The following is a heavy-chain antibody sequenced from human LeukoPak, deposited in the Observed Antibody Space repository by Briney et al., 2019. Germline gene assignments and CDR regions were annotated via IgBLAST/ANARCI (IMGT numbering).Heavy chain of an antibody. CDR2: ISGSGGST. D-gene: IGHD4-17*01. J-gene: IGHJ4*02. Sequence: GGALRLSCAASGFTFSSYAMSWVRQAPGKGLEWVSAISGSGGSTYYADSVKGRFTISRDNSKNTLYLQMNSMRAEDTAVYYRAKPHMTTVTPGFDYWGQGTLVTVSS. CDR3: AKPHMTTVTPGFDY. V-gene: IGHV3-23*01. CDR1: GFTFSSYA.